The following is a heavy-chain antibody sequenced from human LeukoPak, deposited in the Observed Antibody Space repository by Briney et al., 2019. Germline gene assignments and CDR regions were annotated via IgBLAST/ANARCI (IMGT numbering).Heavy chain of an antibody. Sequence: ASVKVSCKASGYIFIGYGLSWVRQAPGQGLEWMGWINTDNGRTDFAQKFQDRIIMTTDTSTSTAYLEVTSLRSDDTAVYYCARGGGTYWADHWGQGTLVTVSS. CDR2: INTDNGRT. CDR3: ARGGGTYWADH. V-gene: IGHV1-18*01. J-gene: IGHJ1*01. D-gene: IGHD1-26*01. CDR1: GYIFIGYG.